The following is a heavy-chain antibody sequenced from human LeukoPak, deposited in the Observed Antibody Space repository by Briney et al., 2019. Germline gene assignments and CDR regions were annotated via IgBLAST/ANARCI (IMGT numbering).Heavy chain of an antibody. CDR1: GFTFSRDS. CDR3: ARVPDDFWSGYFVDY. Sequence: GGSLRLSCVASGFTFSRDSMNWVRQAPGKGLEWVSSISSSSSYIYYADSVKGRFTISRDNAKNSLYLQMNSLRAEDTAVYYCARVPDDFWSGYFVDYWGQGTLVTVSS. J-gene: IGHJ4*02. D-gene: IGHD3-3*01. CDR2: ISSSSSYI. V-gene: IGHV3-21*01.